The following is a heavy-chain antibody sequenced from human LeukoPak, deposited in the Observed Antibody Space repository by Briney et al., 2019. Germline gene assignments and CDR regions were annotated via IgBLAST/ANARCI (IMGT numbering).Heavy chain of an antibody. Sequence: SQTLSLTCTVSGGSISSGGYYWSWIRQHPGKGLEWIGHIYYSGTSFYNPSLTSRVTISVDTSKNQFSLKLASVNDADTAVYYCARIERSSYSLGFDYWGQGTLVTVSS. CDR1: GGSISSGGYY. D-gene: IGHD6-6*01. V-gene: IGHV4-31*03. CDR2: IYYSGTS. CDR3: ARIERSSYSLGFDY. J-gene: IGHJ4*02.